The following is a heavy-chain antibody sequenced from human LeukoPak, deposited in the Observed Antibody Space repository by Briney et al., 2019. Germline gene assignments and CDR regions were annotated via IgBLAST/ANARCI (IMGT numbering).Heavy chain of an antibody. CDR3: AREGSMTARPFVSIDY. V-gene: IGHV4-4*07. Sequence: PSEALSLTCTDSGGSIRTYYWSWIRQPAGKALEWIGRIHTSGSTDYNPSLESRVSMSVDTSKNQFSLKLRSVTAADTAVYYCAREGSMTARPFVSIDYWGQGTLDTVSS. J-gene: IGHJ4*02. CDR2: IHTSGST. CDR1: GGSIRTYY. D-gene: IGHD6-6*01.